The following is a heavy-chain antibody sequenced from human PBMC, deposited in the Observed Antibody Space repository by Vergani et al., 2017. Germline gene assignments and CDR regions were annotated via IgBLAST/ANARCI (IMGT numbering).Heavy chain of an antibody. V-gene: IGHV1-18*04. J-gene: IGHJ6*02. CDR2: ISAYNAKT. CDR3: ARDRADYYGMDV. Sequence: QVHLVQSGAEVKKPGASVKVSFKASGYTFSNHGISWVRQAPGQGLEWMGWISAYNAKTNQAQKLQGRVTMTTNTSTSTVYMELRSLRSDDTAVYYCARDRADYYGMDVWGQGTTVTVSS. CDR1: GYTFSNHG.